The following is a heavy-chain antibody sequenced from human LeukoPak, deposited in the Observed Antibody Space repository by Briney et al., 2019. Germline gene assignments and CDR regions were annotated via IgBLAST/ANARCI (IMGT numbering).Heavy chain of an antibody. CDR2: IKQDGSEK. D-gene: IGHD3-10*01. CDR3: AKGHIGSGSYYYFDY. CDR1: GFTFSSSW. V-gene: IGHV3-7*03. Sequence: PGGSLRLSCAASGFTFSSSWMSWVRQAPGKGLEWVANIKQDGSEKYYADSVKGRFTISRDNAKKSLYLQLNSLRAEDTAFYYCAKGHIGSGSYYYFDYWGQGTLVTVSS. J-gene: IGHJ4*02.